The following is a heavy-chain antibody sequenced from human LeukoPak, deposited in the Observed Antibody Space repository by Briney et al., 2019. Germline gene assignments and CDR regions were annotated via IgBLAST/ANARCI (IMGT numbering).Heavy chain of an antibody. Sequence: GESLKISCKGSEYSFATYWIGWVRQMPGQGLEWMGIIFPGDSDTRYSPSFQGQVTISADKSISTAYLQWSSLKVSDTAIYYCASEYCSGGNCYFDYWGQGTLVTVSS. CDR1: EYSFATYW. CDR3: ASEYCSGGNCYFDY. V-gene: IGHV5-51*01. CDR2: IFPGDSDT. D-gene: IGHD2-15*01. J-gene: IGHJ4*02.